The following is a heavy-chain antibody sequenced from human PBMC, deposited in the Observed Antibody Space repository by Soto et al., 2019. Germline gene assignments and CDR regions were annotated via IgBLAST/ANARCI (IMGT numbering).Heavy chain of an antibody. CDR2: ISAYNGNT. CDR1: GYTFTSYG. CDR3: ARALDYDFWSGYYYFDY. V-gene: IGHV1-18*01. D-gene: IGHD3-3*01. J-gene: IGHJ4*02. Sequence: ASVKVSCKASGYTFTSYGISWVRQAPGQGLEWMGWISAYNGNTNCAQKLQGRVTMTTDTSTSTAYMELRSLRSDDTAVYYCARALDYDFWSGYYYFDYWGQGTLVTVS.